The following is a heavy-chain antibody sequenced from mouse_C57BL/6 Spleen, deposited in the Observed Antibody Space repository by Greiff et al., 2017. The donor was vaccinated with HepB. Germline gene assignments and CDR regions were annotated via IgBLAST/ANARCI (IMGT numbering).Heavy chain of an antibody. CDR3: ARSMIHWYFDV. Sequence: DVMLVESGGGLVQPGGSLSLSCAASGFTFTDYYMSWVRQPPGKALEWLGFIRNKANGYTTEYSASVKGRFTISRDNSQSILYLQMNALRAEDSATYYCARSMIHWYFDVWGTGTTVTVSS. J-gene: IGHJ1*03. D-gene: IGHD2-4*01. CDR2: IRNKANGYTT. V-gene: IGHV7-3*01. CDR1: GFTFTDYY.